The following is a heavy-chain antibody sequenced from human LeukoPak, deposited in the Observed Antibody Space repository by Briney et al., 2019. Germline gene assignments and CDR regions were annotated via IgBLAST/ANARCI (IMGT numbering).Heavy chain of an antibody. CDR2: IYHSGST. Sequence: SETLSLTCAVYGGSFSGHYWSWTRQPPGKGLEWIGYIYHSGSTYYNPSLKSRVTISVDRSKNQFSLKLSSVTAADTAVYYCARGWDYYFDYWGQGTLVTVSS. J-gene: IGHJ4*02. CDR3: ARGWDYYFDY. V-gene: IGHV4-34*01. CDR1: GGSFSGHY. D-gene: IGHD1-26*01.